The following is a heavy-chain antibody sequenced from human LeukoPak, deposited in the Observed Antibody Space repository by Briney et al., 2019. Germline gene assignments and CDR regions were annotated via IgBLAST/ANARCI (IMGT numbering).Heavy chain of an antibody. CDR3: ARGHCSSTSCYRGWFDP. V-gene: IGHV4-61*02. J-gene: IGHJ5*02. CDR2: IYTSGST. Sequence: PSETLSLTCTVSGGSISSGSYYWSWIRQPAGKGLEWIGRIYTSGSTNYNPSLKSRATISVDTSKNQFSLKLSSVTAADTAVYYCARGHCSSTSCYRGWFDPWGQGTLVTVSS. D-gene: IGHD2-2*01. CDR1: GGSISSGSYY.